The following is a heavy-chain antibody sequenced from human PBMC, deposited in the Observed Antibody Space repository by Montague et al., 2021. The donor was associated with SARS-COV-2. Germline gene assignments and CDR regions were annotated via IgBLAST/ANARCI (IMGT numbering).Heavy chain of an antibody. V-gene: IGHV4-31*03. D-gene: IGHD2-8*01. CDR3: ARAASDIVLMVYAIRAFDI. J-gene: IGHJ3*02. Sequence: TLSLTCTVSGGSISSGGYYWSWIRQHPGKGLEWIGYTYYSGSTYYNPSLKSRVTISVDTSKNQFSLKLSSVTAADTAVYYCARAASDIVLMVYAIRAFDIWGQGQWSPSLQ. CDR1: GGSISSGGYY. CDR2: TYYSGST.